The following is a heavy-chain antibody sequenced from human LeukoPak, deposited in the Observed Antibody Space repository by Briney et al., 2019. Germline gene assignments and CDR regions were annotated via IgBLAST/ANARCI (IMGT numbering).Heavy chain of an antibody. CDR3: ARRGSVQAIDP. J-gene: IGHJ5*02. Sequence: GGSLRLSCAASGFTFSDYWMSWVRQPPGKGLEWVANIKQDGSEKYYVDSVKGRFTISRDNAKNSLYLQMNSLTAEDTAVYYCARRGSVQAIDPWGQGTLVTVSS. V-gene: IGHV3-7*01. CDR1: GFTFSDYW. CDR2: IKQDGSEK. D-gene: IGHD1-26*01.